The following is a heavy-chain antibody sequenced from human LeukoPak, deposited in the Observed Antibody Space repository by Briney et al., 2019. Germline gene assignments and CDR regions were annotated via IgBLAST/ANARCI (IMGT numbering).Heavy chain of an antibody. CDR1: GFTFNNYA. V-gene: IGHV3-23*01. J-gene: IGHJ6*02. Sequence: GGSLRLSCAASGFTFNNYAMSWVRQAPGKGLEWVSVISGSAVSTYCADSVRGRFTISRDNSKNTLYLQMSSLRAEDTAVYYCAKDLEVAGRSYYYYHLDVWGQGTTVTVSS. D-gene: IGHD6-19*01. CDR3: AKDLEVAGRSYYYYHLDV. CDR2: ISGSAVST.